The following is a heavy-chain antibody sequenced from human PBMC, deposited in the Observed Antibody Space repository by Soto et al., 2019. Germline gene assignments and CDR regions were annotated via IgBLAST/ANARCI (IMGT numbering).Heavy chain of an antibody. CDR2: IYYSGST. CDR3: ARDFVWAAADNRSATTWYGMDV. Sequence: SEILSLTCTVSGGSISSYYWSWIRQPPGKGLEWIGYIYYSGSTNYNPSLKSRVTISVDTSKNQFSLKLSSVTAADTAVYYCARDFVWAAADNRSATTWYGMDVWGQGTTVTVSS. V-gene: IGHV4-59*01. J-gene: IGHJ6*02. CDR1: GGSISSYY. D-gene: IGHD6-13*01.